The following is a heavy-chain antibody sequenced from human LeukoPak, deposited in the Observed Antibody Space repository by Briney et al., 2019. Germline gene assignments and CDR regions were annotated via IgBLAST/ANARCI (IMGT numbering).Heavy chain of an antibody. V-gene: IGHV1-18*01. D-gene: IGHD2-2*01. J-gene: IGHJ4*02. CDR2: ISAYNGNT. CDR3: ARDPGYCSSTSCYGRGSFDY. CDR1: GYTFTSYG. Sequence: ASVKVSCKASGYTFTSYGISRVRQAPGQGLEWMGWISAYNGNTNYAQKLQGRVTMTTDTSTSTAYMELRSLRSDDTAVYYCARDPGYCSSTSCYGRGSFDYWGQGTLVTVSS.